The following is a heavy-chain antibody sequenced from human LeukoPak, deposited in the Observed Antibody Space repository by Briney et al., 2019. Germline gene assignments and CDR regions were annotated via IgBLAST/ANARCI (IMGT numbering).Heavy chain of an antibody. J-gene: IGHJ5*02. Sequence: PSETLSLTCSVSGGSMNNYYWSWIRQPPGKGLEWIGNVYYSGSTDSNPSLKSRVTMSVDTSKSQFSMKLSSVTAADTAVYYCARGGTPITMIVVESNWFDPWGQGTRVTVSS. D-gene: IGHD3-22*01. CDR2: VYYSGST. V-gene: IGHV4-59*01. CDR1: GGSMNNYY. CDR3: ARGGTPITMIVVESNWFDP.